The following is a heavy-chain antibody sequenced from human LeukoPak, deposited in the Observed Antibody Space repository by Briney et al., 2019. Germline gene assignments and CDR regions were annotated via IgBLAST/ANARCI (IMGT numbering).Heavy chain of an antibody. Sequence: SQTLSLTCTVSGGSISSGCYYWSWIRQPAGKGLEWIGRIYTIGSTNYNPSLKIRVTISVDTSKNQFSLKLSSVTAADTAVYYCAQEVVPAAITMHWFDPWGQRTLVTVSS. CDR2: IYTIGST. CDR1: GGSISSGCYY. CDR3: AQEVVPAAITMHWFDP. D-gene: IGHD2-2*02. J-gene: IGHJ5*02. V-gene: IGHV4-61*02.